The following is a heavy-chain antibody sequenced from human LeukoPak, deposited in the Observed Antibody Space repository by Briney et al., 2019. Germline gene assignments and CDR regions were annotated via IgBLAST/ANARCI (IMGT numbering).Heavy chain of an antibody. V-gene: IGHV3-30*09. CDR1: GFTFSSYS. J-gene: IGHJ4*02. D-gene: IGHD3-10*01. Sequence: RGSLRPSCPASGFTFSSYSMHWVRQAPGRGLGWVAVISYDGSNKYYGGSVKGGFAISRDDSKNTLYLQMNSLRHEDTSVYCCARSITMVRGVIGYFDYWGQGTLVTVSS. CDR3: ARSITMVRGVIGYFDY. CDR2: ISYDGSNK.